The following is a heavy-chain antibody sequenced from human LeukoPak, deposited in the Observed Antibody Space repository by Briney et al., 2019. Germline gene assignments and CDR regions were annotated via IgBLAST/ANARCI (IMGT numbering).Heavy chain of an antibody. CDR2: IYYSGST. J-gene: IGHJ3*02. CDR3: ARDRPYGGNSLDI. Sequence: SQTLFLTCTVSGGSISSGGYYWSWIRQHPGKGLEWIGYIYYSGSTYYNPSLKSRVTISVDTSKNQFSLKLSSVTAADTAVYYCARDRPYGGNSLDIWGQGTMVTVSS. CDR1: GGSISSGGYY. D-gene: IGHD4-23*01. V-gene: IGHV4-31*03.